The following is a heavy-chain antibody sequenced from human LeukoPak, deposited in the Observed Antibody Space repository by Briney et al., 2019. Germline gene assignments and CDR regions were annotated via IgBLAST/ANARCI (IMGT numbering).Heavy chain of an antibody. CDR1: GYTFTSYG. V-gene: IGHV1-18*01. J-gene: IGHJ4*02. CDR2: ISAYNGNT. CDR3: ARDPPTYGGNSGYFDY. D-gene: IGHD4-23*01. Sequence: ASVKVSCKASGYTFTSYGISWVRQAPGQGLEWMGWISAYNGNTNYAQKLQGRVTMTTDTSTSTAYMELSSLRSEDTAVYYCARDPPTYGGNSGYFDYWGQGTLVTVSS.